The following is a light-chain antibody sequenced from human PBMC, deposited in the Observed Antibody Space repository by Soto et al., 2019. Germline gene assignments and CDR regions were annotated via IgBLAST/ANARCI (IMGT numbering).Light chain of an antibody. CDR1: QNINNY. CDR2: DAS. Sequence: DIQMTQSPSSLSASVGDRATITCQASQNINNYLNWYQQKPGRAPKLLIFDASSLESGVPSRFSGSGSGTEFTLTSSSLQPDDFATYYCQHYNSYSEAFGQGTKVDIK. J-gene: IGKJ1*01. CDR3: QHYNSYSEA. V-gene: IGKV1-5*01.